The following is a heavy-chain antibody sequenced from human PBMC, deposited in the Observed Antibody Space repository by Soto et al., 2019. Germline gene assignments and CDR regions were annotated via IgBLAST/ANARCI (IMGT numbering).Heavy chain of an antibody. D-gene: IGHD5-12*01. V-gene: IGHV1-69*13. CDR2: IGPIVDTS. CDR3: VRVVAIPGYPDN. CDR1: GGTFSSYA. J-gene: IGHJ4*02. Sequence: LVKFSCKTAGGTFSSYAISWVRQAPGQVLECMVGIGPIVDTSTYXXKFQGRVXXTPDQSTSTVXMELGXLKSDDTGGHYCVRVVAIPGYPDNWRQGTLVTVSS.